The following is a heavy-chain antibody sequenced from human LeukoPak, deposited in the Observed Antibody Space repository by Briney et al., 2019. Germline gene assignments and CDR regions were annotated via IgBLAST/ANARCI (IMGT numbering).Heavy chain of an antibody. CDR3: ARSPQGTGSPADY. D-gene: IGHD1-1*01. J-gene: IGHJ4*02. V-gene: IGHV3-23*01. Sequence: GGSLRLSCAASGFTFSSYAMSWVRQAPGKGLEWVSAISGSGGSTYYADSVKGRFTISRDNSKNTLYLQMNSLTVEDTAVYYCARSPQGTGSPADYWGQGTLVTVSS. CDR2: ISGSGGST. CDR1: GFTFSSYA.